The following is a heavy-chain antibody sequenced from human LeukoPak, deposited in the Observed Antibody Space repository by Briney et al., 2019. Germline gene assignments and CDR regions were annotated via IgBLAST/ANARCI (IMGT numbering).Heavy chain of an antibody. Sequence: GASVKVSCKASGGTFSSYAISWVRQAPGQGLEWMGRIIPILGIANYAQKFQGRVTITADKSTSTVYMELSSLRSEDTAVYYCARESGYSSSWYDYWGQGTLVTVSS. D-gene: IGHD6-13*01. J-gene: IGHJ4*02. CDR1: GGTFSSYA. V-gene: IGHV1-69*04. CDR3: ARESGYSSSWYDY. CDR2: IIPILGIA.